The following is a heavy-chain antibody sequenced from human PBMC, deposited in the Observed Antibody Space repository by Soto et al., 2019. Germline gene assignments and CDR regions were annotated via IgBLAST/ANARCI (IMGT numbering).Heavy chain of an antibody. Sequence: QVQLVESGGGVVQPGRSLRLSCAASGFTFSTYGMHWVRQAPGKGLEWVAVIWYDGSKIYYADSVKGRFTISRDNSKNTLDLQMNSLRAEDTAVYYCARDQQQLETGFDHWGQGTLVTVSS. CDR1: GFTFSTYG. D-gene: IGHD6-13*01. V-gene: IGHV3-33*01. CDR2: IWYDGSKI. CDR3: ARDQQQLETGFDH. J-gene: IGHJ4*02.